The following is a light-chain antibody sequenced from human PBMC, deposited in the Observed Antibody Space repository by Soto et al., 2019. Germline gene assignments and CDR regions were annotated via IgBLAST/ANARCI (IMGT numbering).Light chain of an antibody. V-gene: IGKV4-1*01. CDR3: QPYYSTLFT. J-gene: IGKJ3*01. CDR2: WAS. Sequence: DIVMTQSPDSLAVSLGERATINCKSSQSVLYSSNNKNYLAWYQQKPGQPPKLLIYWASTRESGVPDRFSGSGSWTDFTLTISSLQAEDVAVYSCQPYYSTLFTFGPGTKVDIK. CDR1: QSVLYSSNNKNY.